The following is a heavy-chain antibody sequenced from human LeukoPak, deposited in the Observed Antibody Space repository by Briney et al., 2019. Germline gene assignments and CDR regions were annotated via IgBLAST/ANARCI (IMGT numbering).Heavy chain of an antibody. D-gene: IGHD6-19*01. CDR2: LSGSGITT. CDR1: GFTFSNSA. Sequence: GGSLRLSCAASGFTFSNSAMSWVRQAPGKGLEWVSTLSGSGITTYYADSVKGRFTISRDNSENTLYLQMNSLRAEDTAVYYCAKGIYSSGWSYFDYWGHGTLVTVSS. J-gene: IGHJ4*01. CDR3: AKGIYSSGWSYFDY. V-gene: IGHV3-23*01.